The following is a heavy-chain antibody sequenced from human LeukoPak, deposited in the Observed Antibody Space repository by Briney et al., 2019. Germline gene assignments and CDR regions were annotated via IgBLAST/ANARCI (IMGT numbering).Heavy chain of an antibody. J-gene: IGHJ4*02. CDR1: GGSISSSGYY. CDR2: IYHSGST. Sequence: PSETLSLTCTVSGGSISSSGYYWGWIRQPPGKGLEWIASIYHSGSTYYNPSLKSRVTISVDTPKNQFSLKLSSVTAADTAVYYCAGADYYDSSGDLGPFDYWGQGTPVTVSS. CDR3: AGADYYDSSGDLGPFDY. V-gene: IGHV4-39*07. D-gene: IGHD3-22*01.